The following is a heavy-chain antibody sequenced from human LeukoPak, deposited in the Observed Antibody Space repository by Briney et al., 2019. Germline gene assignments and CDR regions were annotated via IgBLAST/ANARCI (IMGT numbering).Heavy chain of an antibody. Sequence: SETLSLTCAVYGGSFSGYYWSWIRQPPGKGLEWIGEINHSGSTNYNPSLKSRVTISVDTSKNQFSLKLSSVTAADTAVYYCARGDRENPRGDYYYYMDVWGKGTTVTVSS. J-gene: IGHJ6*03. CDR1: GGSFSGYY. D-gene: IGHD3-10*01. V-gene: IGHV4-34*01. CDR3: ARGDRENPRGDYYYYMDV. CDR2: INHSGST.